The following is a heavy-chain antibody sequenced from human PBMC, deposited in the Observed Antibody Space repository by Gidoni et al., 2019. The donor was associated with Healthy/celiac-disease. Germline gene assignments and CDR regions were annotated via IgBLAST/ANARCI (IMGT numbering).Heavy chain of an antibody. D-gene: IGHD4-4*01. CDR3: ARGTTGDHFDY. J-gene: IGHJ4*02. V-gene: IGHV3-33*01. CDR1: SYG. Sequence: SYGMHWVRQAPGKGLEWVAIIWYDGNKKYYADSVKGRFTISRDNSKNTLYLQMNSLRAEDTAVYYCARGTTGDHFDYWGQGTLVTVSS. CDR2: IWYDGNKK.